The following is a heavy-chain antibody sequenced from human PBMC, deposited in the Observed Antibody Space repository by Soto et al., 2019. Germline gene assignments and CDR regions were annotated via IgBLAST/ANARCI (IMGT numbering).Heavy chain of an antibody. J-gene: IGHJ4*02. CDR1: GGSISSYY. CDR3: ASVSAMVTHYFDY. D-gene: IGHD5-18*01. Sequence: SETLSLTCTVSGGSISSYYWSWIRQPPGKGLEWIGYIYYSGNTNYNPSLKSRVTISVDTSKNQFSLNLSSVTAADTAVYYCASVSAMVTHYFDYWGQGTQVTVSS. CDR2: IYYSGNT. V-gene: IGHV4-59*01.